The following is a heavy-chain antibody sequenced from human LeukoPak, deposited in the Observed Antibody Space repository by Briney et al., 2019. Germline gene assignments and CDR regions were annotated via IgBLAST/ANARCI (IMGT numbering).Heavy chain of an antibody. V-gene: IGHV1-2*02. D-gene: IGHD3-3*01. CDR2: INPNSGGT. Sequence: ASVKVSCKASGYTFTGYYMHWVRQAPGQGLEWRGWINPNSGGTNYAQKFQGRVTMTRDTSISTAYMELSRLRSDDTAVYYCARGGFLEWLDGPSWFDPWGQGTLVTVSS. CDR1: GYTFTGYY. CDR3: ARGGFLEWLDGPSWFDP. J-gene: IGHJ5*02.